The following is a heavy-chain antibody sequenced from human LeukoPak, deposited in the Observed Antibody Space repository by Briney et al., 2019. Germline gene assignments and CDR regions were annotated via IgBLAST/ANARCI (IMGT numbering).Heavy chain of an antibody. CDR1: GFTFSGSA. CDR3: TVIVGATTVPYHYFYLDV. V-gene: IGHV3-73*01. J-gene: IGHJ6*03. CDR2: IRSKANSYAT. D-gene: IGHD1-26*01. Sequence: VGSLRLSCAASGFTFSGSAMHWVRQASGKGLEWVGRIRSKANSYATAYAASVKGRFTISRDDSKNTAYLQVNSLKTEDTAVYYCTVIVGATTVPYHYFYLDVWGKGTTVTVSS.